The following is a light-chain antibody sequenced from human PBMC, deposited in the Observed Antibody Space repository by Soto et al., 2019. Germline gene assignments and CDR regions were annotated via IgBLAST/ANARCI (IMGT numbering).Light chain of an antibody. Sequence: QSALTQPASVSGSPGQSITISCTGTSSDVGAYNYVSWYQQHPGKAPKLMIYDVSIRPSGVSTRFSGSKSHNTASLTISGLQADDEADYYCISYTANSLLFGGGTKVTVL. CDR1: SSDVGAYNY. J-gene: IGLJ2*01. CDR3: ISYTANSLL. CDR2: DVS. V-gene: IGLV2-14*03.